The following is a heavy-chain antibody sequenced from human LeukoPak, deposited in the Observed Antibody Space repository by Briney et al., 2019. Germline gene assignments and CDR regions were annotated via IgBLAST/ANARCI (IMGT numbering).Heavy chain of an antibody. Sequence: GGSLRLSCAASGFTFSSYGMHWVRQAPGKGLDWVAVIWYDGSNNYYADSVKGRFPLSRNNSKNTLYLQMNSLRAEDTAVYYCARSDSSSWYTSPRNYYYGMDVWGQGTTVTVSS. J-gene: IGHJ6*02. D-gene: IGHD6-13*01. CDR1: GFTFSSYG. CDR2: IWYDGSNN. V-gene: IGHV3-33*01. CDR3: ARSDSSSWYTSPRNYYYGMDV.